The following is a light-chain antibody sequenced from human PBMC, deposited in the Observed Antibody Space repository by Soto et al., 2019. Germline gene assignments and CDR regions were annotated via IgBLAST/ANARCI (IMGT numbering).Light chain of an antibody. V-gene: IGKV2-28*01. CDR2: LGS. CDR1: QSLLFSNGYHY. CDR3: MQGVETPFT. Sequence: DIVMTQSPLSLPVTPGEPASISCRSSQSLLFSNGYHYLDWYPQKPGQSPQLLIYLGSNRASGVPDRFSGSGSGTDFTLKISRVEAEDVGVYYCMQGVETPFTFGPGTKVDIK. J-gene: IGKJ3*01.